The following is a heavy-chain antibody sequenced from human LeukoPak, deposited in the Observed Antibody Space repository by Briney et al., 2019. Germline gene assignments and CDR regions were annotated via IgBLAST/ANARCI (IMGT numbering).Heavy chain of an antibody. V-gene: IGHV1-18*01. D-gene: IGHD3-16*01. CDR2: ISAYNGNT. J-gene: IGHJ4*02. CDR3: ARDPLGVVAPVNFDY. Sequence: ASVKVSCKASGYTFTSYGISWVRQAPGQGLEWMGWISAYNGNTNYAQKLQGRVTMTTDTSTSTAYMELRSLRSDDTAVYYCARDPLGVVAPVNFDYWGQGTLVTVSS. CDR1: GYTFTSYG.